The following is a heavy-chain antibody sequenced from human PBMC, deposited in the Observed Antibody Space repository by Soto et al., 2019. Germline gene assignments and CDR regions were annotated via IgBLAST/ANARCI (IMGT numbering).Heavy chain of an antibody. CDR2: IYHSGSA. CDR1: GGSISSGVNY. J-gene: IGHJ6*02. V-gene: IGHV4-31*03. D-gene: IGHD3-22*01. Sequence: TLSLTCTVSGGSISSGVNYWSWIRQHPGKGLEWIGHIYHSGSAYYHPSLKSRVAISLDTSKNQFSLRLTSVTAADTGVYFCARDPRREVDSGGYYYYDMDVWRQGTTVTVSS. CDR3: ARDPRREVDSGGYYYYDMDV.